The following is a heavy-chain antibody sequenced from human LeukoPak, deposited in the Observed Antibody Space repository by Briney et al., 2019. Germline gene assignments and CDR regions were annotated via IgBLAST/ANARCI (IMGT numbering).Heavy chain of an antibody. CDR3: ARGGSYLSAFDI. D-gene: IGHD1-26*01. CDR2: ISGSGGST. CDR1: GFTFSSSA. V-gene: IGHV3-23*01. Sequence: GGSLRLSCAASGFTFSSSAMSWARQAPGKGLEWVSSISGSGGSTYYADSVKGRFTISRDNSKNTLYLQMNSLRAEDTAVYYCARGGSYLSAFDIWGQGTMVTVSS. J-gene: IGHJ3*02.